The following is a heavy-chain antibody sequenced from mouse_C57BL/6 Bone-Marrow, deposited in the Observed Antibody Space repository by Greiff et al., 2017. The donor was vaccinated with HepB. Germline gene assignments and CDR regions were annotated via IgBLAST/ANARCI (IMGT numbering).Heavy chain of an antibody. J-gene: IGHJ2*01. Sequence: EVQLQQSGPELVKPGASVKIPCKASGYTFTDYNMDWVKQSHGKSLEWIGDINPNNGGTSYNQKFKGKATLTVDKSSSTAYMELRSLTSEDTAVYYCARDGNYGGGFDYWGQGTTLTVSS. CDR3: ARDGNYGGGFDY. D-gene: IGHD2-1*01. V-gene: IGHV1-18*01. CDR1: GYTFTDYN. CDR2: INPNNGGT.